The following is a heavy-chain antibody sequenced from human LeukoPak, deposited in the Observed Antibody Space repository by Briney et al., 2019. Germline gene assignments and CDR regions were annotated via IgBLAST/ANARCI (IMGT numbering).Heavy chain of an antibody. J-gene: IGHJ2*01. CDR2: TSYSGST. CDR1: GGSISSYY. CDR3: GRRTSYDTLTGYTYWYFDL. Sequence: SETLSLTCTVSGGSISSYYWSWIRQPPGRGLEWIGYTSYSGSTDYNPSLRSRVTLSVDTSKNQLSLKLSSVAAADTAVYYCGRRTSYDTLTGYTYWYFDLWGRGTLVTVSS. D-gene: IGHD3-9*01. V-gene: IGHV4-59*01.